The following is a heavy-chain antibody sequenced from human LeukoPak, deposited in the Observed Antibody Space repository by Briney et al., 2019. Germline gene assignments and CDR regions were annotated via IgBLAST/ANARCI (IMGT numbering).Heavy chain of an antibody. CDR2: IRSKTDGGTT. D-gene: IGHD5-12*01. Sequence: PGGSLRLSCAASGFTFSNAYMTWVRQAPGKGLEWVGRIRSKTDGGTTGSAAPVKGRFTISRDDSKNTLYLQMNSLKTEDTAVYYCTTSLYSGYDWGNDYWGQGTLVTVSS. J-gene: IGHJ4*02. CDR1: GFTFSNAY. V-gene: IGHV3-15*01. CDR3: TTSLYSGYDWGNDY.